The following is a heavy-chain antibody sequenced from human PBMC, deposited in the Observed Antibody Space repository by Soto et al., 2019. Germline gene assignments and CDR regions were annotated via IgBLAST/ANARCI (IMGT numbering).Heavy chain of an antibody. CDR3: ATNEGRDGYSFDY. CDR2: IIPIFGTP. Sequence: QVQLVRSGAEVKKPGSSVKVSCKASGVTFSRQDMRWVRQAPGQGLEWMGGIIPIFGTPQYAEKFQDRVTITADESTSTATMELSSLTSEDTAVYYCATNEGRDGYSFDYWGQGTLVTVSS. J-gene: IGHJ4*02. D-gene: IGHD5-12*01. V-gene: IGHV1-69*01. CDR1: GVTFSRQD.